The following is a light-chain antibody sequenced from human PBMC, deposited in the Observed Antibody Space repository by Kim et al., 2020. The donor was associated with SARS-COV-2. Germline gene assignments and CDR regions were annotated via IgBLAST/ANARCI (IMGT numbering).Light chain of an antibody. CDR3: QAWDSSTVV. V-gene: IGLV3-1*01. J-gene: IGLJ2*01. Sequence: VSPGQTASITCSGDNLGDKYACWYQQKPGQSPVLVIYQDSKRPSGIPERFSGSNSGNTATLTISGTQAMDEADYYCQAWDSSTVVFGGGTQLTVL. CDR2: QDS. CDR1: NLGDKY.